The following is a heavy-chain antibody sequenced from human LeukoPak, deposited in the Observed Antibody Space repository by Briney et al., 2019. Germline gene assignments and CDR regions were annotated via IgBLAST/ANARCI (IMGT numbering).Heavy chain of an antibody. V-gene: IGHV4-59*01. Sequence: SETLSLTCTVSGXSSNSYYWSWVRQPPGKGLEWIASYYSGSTNYNSSLKSRVTISVDTSKNQFSLMLSSVTAADTAVYYCATSRGSDGSGNYWGQGTLVTVSS. J-gene: IGHJ4*02. CDR1: GXSSNSYY. D-gene: IGHD3-10*01. CDR2: YYSGST. CDR3: ATSRGSDGSGNY.